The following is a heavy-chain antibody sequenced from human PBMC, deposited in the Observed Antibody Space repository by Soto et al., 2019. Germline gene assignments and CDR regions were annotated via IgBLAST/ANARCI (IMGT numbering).Heavy chain of an antibody. CDR2: INPSGGST. CDR1: GYTFTSYY. CDR3: AREVYYGDYARSNAFDI. J-gene: IGHJ3*02. Sequence: QVQLVQSGAEVKKPGASVKVSCKASGYTFTSYYMHWVRQAPGQGLEWMGIINPSGGSTSYAQKFQGRVTMTRDTSPSTVYMELSSLRSEDTAVYYCAREVYYGDYARSNAFDIWGQGTMVTVSS. V-gene: IGHV1-46*03. D-gene: IGHD4-17*01.